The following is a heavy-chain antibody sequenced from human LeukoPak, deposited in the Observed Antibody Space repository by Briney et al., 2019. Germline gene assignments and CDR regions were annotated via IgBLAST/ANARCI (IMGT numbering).Heavy chain of an antibody. CDR1: GGSISSSTFY. J-gene: IGHJ6*03. CDR2: IYYSGST. CDR3: ARQVAGGSYSPYYYYYMDV. D-gene: IGHD1-26*01. Sequence: SETLSLTCTVSGGSISSSTFYWGWIRQPPGKGLEWIGNIYYSGSTYYNPSLKSRVTISVDTSKNQFSLKLSSVTAADTAVYYCARQVAGGSYSPYYYYYMDVWGKGTTVTVSS. V-gene: IGHV4-39*01.